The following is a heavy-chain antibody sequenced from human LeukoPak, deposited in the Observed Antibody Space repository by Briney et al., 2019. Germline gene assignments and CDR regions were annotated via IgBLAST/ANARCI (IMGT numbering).Heavy chain of an antibody. Sequence: GGSLRLSCTVSGFTVSSNSMSWVRQAPGKGLEWVSAIPVNGGSTYYADSVKGRFTISRDNFKNTLYLQMNSLRAEDTAVYYCAKVPLRSGWKVFDYWGQGTLVTVSS. CDR2: IPVNGGST. CDR3: AKVPLRSGWKVFDY. D-gene: IGHD6-19*01. J-gene: IGHJ4*02. V-gene: IGHV3-23*01. CDR1: GFTVSSNS.